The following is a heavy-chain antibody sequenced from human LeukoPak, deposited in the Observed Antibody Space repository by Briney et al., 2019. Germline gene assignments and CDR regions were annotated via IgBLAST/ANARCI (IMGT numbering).Heavy chain of an antibody. CDR1: GFSLSTSGVG. D-gene: IGHD6-13*01. J-gene: IGHJ5*02. Sequence: SGPTLVNPTQTLTLTCTFSGFSLSTSGVGVGWIRQPPGKALEWLALIYWNDDKRYSPSLKSRLTITKDTSKNQVVLTMTNMDPVDTATYYCAHRVPIAAAGTFDPWGQGTLVTVSS. CDR2: IYWNDDK. CDR3: AHRVPIAAAGTFDP. V-gene: IGHV2-5*01.